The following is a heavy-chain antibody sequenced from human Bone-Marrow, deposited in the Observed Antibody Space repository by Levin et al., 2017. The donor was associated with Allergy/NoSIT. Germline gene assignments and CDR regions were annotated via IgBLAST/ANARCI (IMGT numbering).Heavy chain of an antibody. V-gene: IGHV3-21*01. D-gene: IGHD2-15*01. CDR2: ISSSSSYI. J-gene: IGHJ5*02. CDR1: GFTFSSYS. CDR3: ARQALILGYCSGGSCPNWFDP. Sequence: GESLKISCAASGFTFSSYSMNWVRQAPGKGLEWVSSISSSSSYIYYADSVKGRFTISRDNAKNSLYLQMNSLRAEDTAVYYCARQALILGYCSGGSCPNWFDPWGQGTLVTVSS.